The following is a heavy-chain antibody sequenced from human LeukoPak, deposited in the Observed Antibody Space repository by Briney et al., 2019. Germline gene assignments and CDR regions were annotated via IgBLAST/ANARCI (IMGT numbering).Heavy chain of an antibody. J-gene: IGHJ3*01. Sequence: PGGSLRLSCAASGFTFSSYAMSWVRQAPGKGLEWVSAISGSGGSTYYADSVKGRFTISRDNSKNTLYLQMNSLRAEDTAVYYCAKRSYYYDSSGYYYHDAFDFCGQGTMVTVSS. D-gene: IGHD3-22*01. CDR2: ISGSGGST. CDR3: AKRSYYYDSSGYYYHDAFDF. V-gene: IGHV3-23*01. CDR1: GFTFSSYA.